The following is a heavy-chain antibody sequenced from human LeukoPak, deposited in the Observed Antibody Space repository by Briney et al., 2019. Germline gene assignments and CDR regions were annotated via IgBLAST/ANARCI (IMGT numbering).Heavy chain of an antibody. J-gene: IGHJ5*02. CDR3: ARVRMSGITYGCFDP. D-gene: IGHD1-7*01. CDR1: GYTFTDYY. V-gene: IGHV1-2*02. Sequence: GASVKVSCKASGYTFTDYYMHWVRQAPGQGLEWMGWINPNSGGTNYAQQFQGRVTMTTDTSITTAYMELSRLRSDDTAVYYCARVRMSGITYGCFDPWGQGTLVTFSS. CDR2: INPNSGGT.